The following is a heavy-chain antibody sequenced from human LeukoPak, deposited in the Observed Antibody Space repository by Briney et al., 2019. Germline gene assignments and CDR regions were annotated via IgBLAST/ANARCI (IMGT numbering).Heavy chain of an antibody. Sequence: PSETLSLTCTVSGGSISSSSYYWGWIRQPPGKGLEWIGSIYYSGSTYYNPSLKSRVTISVDTSKNQFSLKLSSVTAADTAVYYCAIEGATSFDYWGQGTLVTVSS. D-gene: IGHD1-26*01. J-gene: IGHJ4*02. CDR1: GGSISSSSYY. CDR2: IYYSGST. V-gene: IGHV4-39*07. CDR3: AIEGATSFDY.